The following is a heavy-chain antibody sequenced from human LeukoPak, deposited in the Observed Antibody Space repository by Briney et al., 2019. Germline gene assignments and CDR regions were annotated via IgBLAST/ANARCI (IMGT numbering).Heavy chain of an antibody. CDR2: ISKSGGTK. V-gene: IGHV3-11*01. J-gene: IGHJ4*02. CDR3: ARDYIGHDY. CDR1: GFSFSDYY. Sequence: GGSLRLSCAASGFSFSDYYINWVRQAPGKGLEWLSYISKSGGTKYHADSVKGRFTISRDNAKNSLYLQINSLRAEDTAVYYCARDYIGHDYWGQGTLVTVSS. D-gene: IGHD5-12*01.